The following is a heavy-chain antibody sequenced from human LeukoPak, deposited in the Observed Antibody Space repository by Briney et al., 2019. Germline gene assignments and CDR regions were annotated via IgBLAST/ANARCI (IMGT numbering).Heavy chain of an antibody. V-gene: IGHV4-31*03. CDR3: ARGQQLAGGYWFDP. Sequence: PSPPLSLTCTVSGGSISSGCYYWSWIRQHPGKGLEWIGYIYYSGSTYYNPSLKSRVTISVDTSKNQFSLKLGSVTAADTAVYYCARGQQLAGGYWFDPWGQGTLVTVSS. J-gene: IGHJ5*02. D-gene: IGHD6-13*01. CDR1: GGSISSGCYY. CDR2: IYYSGST.